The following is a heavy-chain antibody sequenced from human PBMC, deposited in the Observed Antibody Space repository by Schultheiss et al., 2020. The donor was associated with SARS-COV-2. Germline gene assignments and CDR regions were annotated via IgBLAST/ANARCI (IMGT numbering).Heavy chain of an antibody. J-gene: IGHJ4*02. D-gene: IGHD4-17*01. CDR1: GYTFTTYW. V-gene: IGHV5-51*01. CDR2: IYPLDSDT. Sequence: GGSLRLSCKGSGYTFTTYWIGWVRQMPGKGLEWMGIIYPLDSDTRYSPSFQGQVTISADKSISTAYLQWSSLKASDTAMYYCARNGEGVEDYWGQGTLVTVSS. CDR3: ARNGEGVEDY.